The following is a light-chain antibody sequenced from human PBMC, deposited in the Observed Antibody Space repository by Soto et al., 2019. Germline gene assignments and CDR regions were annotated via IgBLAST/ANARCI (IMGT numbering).Light chain of an antibody. J-gene: IGKJ4*01. V-gene: IGKV3-11*01. CDR2: DVS. Sequence: EIVLTQSPATLSLSPGERATLSCRASQSVNNNLASYQQKPGQAPRLVIYDVSNRATGTLARFSGSGSGTDFTLTISTLEPEDFGVYYCQQRSSWPRLTFGGGTRVEI. CDR3: QQRSSWPRLT. CDR1: QSVNNN.